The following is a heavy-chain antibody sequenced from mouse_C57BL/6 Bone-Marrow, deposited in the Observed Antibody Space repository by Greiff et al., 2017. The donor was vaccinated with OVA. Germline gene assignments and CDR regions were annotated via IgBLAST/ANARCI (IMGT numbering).Heavy chain of an antibody. J-gene: IGHJ4*01. CDR1: GYSFTGYY. CDR2: INPSTGGT. CDR3: ARCGLLMDY. V-gene: IGHV1-42*01. D-gene: IGHD2-3*01. Sequence: VQLKESGPELVKPGASVKISCKASGYSFTGYYMNWVKQSPEKSLEWIGEINPSTGGTTYNQKFKAKATSTVDKSSSTAYMQLKSLTSEDSAVYYCARCGLLMDYWGQGTSVTVSS.